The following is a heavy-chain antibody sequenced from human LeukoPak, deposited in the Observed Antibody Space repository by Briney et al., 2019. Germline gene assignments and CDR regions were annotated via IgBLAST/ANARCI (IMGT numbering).Heavy chain of an antibody. CDR1: GFTFSSYS. V-gene: IGHV3-48*01. CDR2: ISSSSSTI. CDR3: ARDPAGGSRGVIIFDY. J-gene: IGHJ4*02. Sequence: GGSLRLSCAASGFTFSSYSMNWVRQAPGKGLEWVSYISSSSSTIYYADSVKGRFTISRDNAKNSLYLQMNSLRAEDTAVYYCARDPAGGSRGVIIFDYWGQGTLVTVSS. D-gene: IGHD3-10*01.